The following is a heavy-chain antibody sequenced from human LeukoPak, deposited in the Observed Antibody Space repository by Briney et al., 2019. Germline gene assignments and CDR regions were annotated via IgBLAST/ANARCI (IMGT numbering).Heavy chain of an antibody. CDR2: INHSGST. CDR3: ARGRARDSSGYPNY. J-gene: IGHJ4*02. Sequence: SETLSLTCAVYGGSFSGYYWSWIRQPPGKGLEWIGEINHSGSTNYNPSLKSRVTISVDTSKNQFSLKLSSVTAADTAVYYCARGRARDSSGYPNYWGQGTLVTVSS. V-gene: IGHV4-34*01. D-gene: IGHD3-22*01. CDR1: GGSFSGYY.